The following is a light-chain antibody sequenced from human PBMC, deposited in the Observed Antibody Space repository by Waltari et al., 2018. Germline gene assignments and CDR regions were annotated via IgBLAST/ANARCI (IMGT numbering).Light chain of an antibody. CDR2: AAS. Sequence: DIQMTQSPLSLSASVADRVPITCRARQTISNYLNCYQQKPGKAPKLLIHAASRLQSGVPSRFSGSGSETEFTLTINSLQLEDCAIYYCQQTYTTPTWTFGQGTRVDIK. V-gene: IGKV1-39*01. CDR1: QTISNY. CDR3: QQTYTTPTWT. J-gene: IGKJ1*01.